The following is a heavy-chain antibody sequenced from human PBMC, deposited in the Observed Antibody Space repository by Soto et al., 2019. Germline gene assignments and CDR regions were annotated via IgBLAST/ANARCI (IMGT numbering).Heavy chain of an antibody. J-gene: IGHJ4*02. CDR3: ARTPITMVRGVPVHKDVTLDY. V-gene: IGHV3-21*01. CDR2: ISSSSSYI. CDR1: GFTFSSYS. D-gene: IGHD3-10*01. Sequence: PGGSLRLSCAASGFTFSSYSMNWVRQAPGKGLEWVSSISSSSSYIYYADSVKGRFTITRDNAKNSLYLQMNSLRAEDTAVYYCARTPITMVRGVPVHKDVTLDYWGQGTLVTVSS.